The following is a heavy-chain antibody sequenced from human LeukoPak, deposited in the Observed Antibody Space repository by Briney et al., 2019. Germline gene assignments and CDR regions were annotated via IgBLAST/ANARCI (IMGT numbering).Heavy chain of an antibody. CDR3: ARGRVDTAMASHYYYMDV. J-gene: IGHJ6*03. D-gene: IGHD5-18*01. CDR1: GGTFSSYA. V-gene: IGHV1-69*06. Sequence: SVKVSCKASGGTFSSYAISWVRQAPGQGLEWMGGIIPIFGTANYAQKFQGRVTITADKSTRTAYMELSSLRSEDTAVYYCARGRVDTAMASHYYYMDVWGKGTTVTVSS. CDR2: IIPIFGTA.